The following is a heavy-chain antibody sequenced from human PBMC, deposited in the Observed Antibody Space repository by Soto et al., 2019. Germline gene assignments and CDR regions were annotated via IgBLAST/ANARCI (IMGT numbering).Heavy chain of an antibody. V-gene: IGHV3-7*01. J-gene: IGHJ3*02. Sequence: VQLVESGGGLVQPGEPLRLSCTASELTFGIFGWPWVRRAPGEGLEWVSNINPAGNVQQYADSVKERFTISRDNAKNSLFLQMSGLRVEDTAVYYCATANTPYAFDMWGQGTMVTVSS. CDR2: INPAGNVQ. CDR1: ELTFGIFG. CDR3: ATANTPYAFDM.